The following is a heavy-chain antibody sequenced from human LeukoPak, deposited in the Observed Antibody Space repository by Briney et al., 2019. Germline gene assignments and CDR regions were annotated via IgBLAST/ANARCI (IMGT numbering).Heavy chain of an antibody. CDR3: ARDRGGSYQGWFDP. D-gene: IGHD1-26*01. J-gene: IGHJ5*02. V-gene: IGHV1-69*01. CDR1: GYTFTSYG. CDR2: IIPIFGTA. Sequence: SVKVSCKASGYTFTSYGISWVRQAPGQGLEWMGGIIPIFGTANYAQKFQGRVTITADESTSTAYMELSSLRSEDTAVYYCARDRGGSYQGWFDPWGQGTLVTVSS.